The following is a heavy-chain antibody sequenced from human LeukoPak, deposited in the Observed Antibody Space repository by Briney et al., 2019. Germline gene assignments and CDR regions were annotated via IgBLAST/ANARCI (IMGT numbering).Heavy chain of an antibody. D-gene: IGHD5-18*01. CDR2: ITPYNNNA. Sequence: GASVKVSCKASGYTFTSYGINWVRQAPGQGLEWTGWITPYNNNAKYAQKFQGRVTMTTDTSTDIAYMDLRSLGSDDTAMYYCARDLIYDNTGSARDTNDAFDIWGQGTMLIVSS. V-gene: IGHV1-18*04. CDR3: ARDLIYDNTGSARDTNDAFDI. CDR1: GYTFTSYG. J-gene: IGHJ3*02.